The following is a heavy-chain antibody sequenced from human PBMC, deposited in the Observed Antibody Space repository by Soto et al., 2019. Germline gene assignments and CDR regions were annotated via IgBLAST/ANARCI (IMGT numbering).Heavy chain of an antibody. V-gene: IGHV4-34*01. CDR2: INHSGST. J-gene: IGHJ6*02. Sequence: KPSETLSLTCAFYGVSFSGYDWSWIRHPPGKWLEWIGEINHSGSTNYNPSLKSRVTTSVDTSKNQFSLKMSSVTAADTAVYYCARREQWMGVYYYYGMEVLGQGTTVTVSS. CDR3: ARREQWMGVYYYYGMEV. CDR1: GVSFSGYD. D-gene: IGHD6-19*01.